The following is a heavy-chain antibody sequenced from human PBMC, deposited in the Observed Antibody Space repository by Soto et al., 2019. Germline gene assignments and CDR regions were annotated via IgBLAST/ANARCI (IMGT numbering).Heavy chain of an antibody. Sequence: GASVKVSCKAAAYTFTSYDINWVRQATGQDFEWMGWMNPNNGNTAYAQKFQGRVTMTRDTSKSTAFMELSSLTSEDTALYYCARGPRNWGVDYWGQGTLVTVSS. V-gene: IGHV1-8*01. CDR3: ARGPRNWGVDY. CDR1: AYTFTSYD. CDR2: MNPNNGNT. J-gene: IGHJ4*02. D-gene: IGHD7-27*01.